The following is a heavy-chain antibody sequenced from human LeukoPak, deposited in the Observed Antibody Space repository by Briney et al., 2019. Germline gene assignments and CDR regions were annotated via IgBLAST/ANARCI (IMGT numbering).Heavy chain of an antibody. CDR2: ISWNSGTI. CDR1: GFKFEDYG. D-gene: IGHD3-22*01. CDR3: ARDGRGYYV. V-gene: IGHV3-9*01. Sequence: SLRLSCVGSGFKFEDYGMQWVRQAPGKGLEWISGISWNSGTIGYADSVKGRFTISRDNAKNSLYLQMNSLRAEDTAVYYCARDGRGYYVWGQGTLVTVSS. J-gene: IGHJ4*02.